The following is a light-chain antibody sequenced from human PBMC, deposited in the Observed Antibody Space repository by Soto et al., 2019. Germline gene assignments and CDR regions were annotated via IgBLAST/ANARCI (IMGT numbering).Light chain of an antibody. J-gene: IGKJ1*01. CDR2: GAS. Sequence: EIVMTQSTATLSVSPGERATLSCRASQSVSINLAWYQQKPGQAPRRLIYGASTRATGIPARFSGSGSGTEFTLTISSLQSEDFAVYYCQQYNNWPRTFGQGTKLEIK. V-gene: IGKV3-15*01. CDR3: QQYNNWPRT. CDR1: QSVSIN.